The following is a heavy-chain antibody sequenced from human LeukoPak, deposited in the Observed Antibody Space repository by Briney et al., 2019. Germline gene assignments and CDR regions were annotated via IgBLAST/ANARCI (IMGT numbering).Heavy chain of an antibody. J-gene: IGHJ4*02. CDR2: MNPNSGNT. CDR1: GYTFTSYD. V-gene: IGHV1-8*01. CDR3: ARALYGSGSLHSDY. D-gene: IGHD3-10*01. Sequence: ASVKVSCKAPGYTFTSYDINWVRQATGQGLEWMGWMNPNSGNTGYAQKFQGRVTMTRNTSISTAYMELSSLRSEDTAVYYCARALYGSGSLHSDYWGQGTLVTVSS.